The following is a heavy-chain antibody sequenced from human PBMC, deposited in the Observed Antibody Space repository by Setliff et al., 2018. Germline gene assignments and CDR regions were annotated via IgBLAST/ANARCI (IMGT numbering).Heavy chain of an antibody. CDR1: GFSVGSTY. CDR2: IYSGGTT. Sequence: GGSLRLSCEASGFSVGSTYMIWVRQAPGKWPEWVSVIYSGGTTDYVDSLRGRFTISRHNGKNTVYLQLNSLRPEDTAVYFCARARAVGGLIAGWDSWGQGTLVTVS. V-gene: IGHV3-53*04. D-gene: IGHD3-3*01. CDR3: ARARAVGGLIAGWDS. J-gene: IGHJ4*02.